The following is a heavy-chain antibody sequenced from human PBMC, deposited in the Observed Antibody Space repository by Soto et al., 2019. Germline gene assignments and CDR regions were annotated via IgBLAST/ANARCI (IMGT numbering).Heavy chain of an antibody. CDR2: ISYDGSNK. J-gene: IGHJ4*02. D-gene: IGHD1-26*01. Sequence: QVQLVESGGGVVQPGRSLRLSCVASGFTFSSYAMHWVRQAPGKGLEWVAVISYDGSNKVYADSVKGRLTISRDNSKNTLYLQMNSLRTDDTAVYICAKDTRGTFDYWGQGTLVTVSS. V-gene: IGHV3-30*18. CDR3: AKDTRGTFDY. CDR1: GFTFSSYA.